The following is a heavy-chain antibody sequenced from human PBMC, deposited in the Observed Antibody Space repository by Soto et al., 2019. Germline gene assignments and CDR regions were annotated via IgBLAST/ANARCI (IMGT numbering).Heavy chain of an antibody. D-gene: IGHD3-10*01. V-gene: IGHV3-30*03. CDR2: ISYDGSNE. J-gene: IGHJ6*02. CDR3: ASCRGSGKRCYLGMDV. Sequence: QVQLVESGGGVVQPGRSLRLSCAASGFTFSSSGMHWVRQAPGKGLEWVAVISYDGSNEYYADSVKGRFTISRDNSKNTLSLQMNSLRAEDTAVYYCASCRGSGKRCYLGMDVWGQGTTFTVSS. CDR1: GFTFSSSG.